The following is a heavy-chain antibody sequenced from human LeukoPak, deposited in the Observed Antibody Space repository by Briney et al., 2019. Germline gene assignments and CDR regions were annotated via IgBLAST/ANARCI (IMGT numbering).Heavy chain of an antibody. J-gene: IGHJ5*02. D-gene: IGHD2-2*01. V-gene: IGHV4-59*01. CDR1: GGSISSYY. Sequence: SETLSPTCTVSGGSISSYYWSWIRQPPGKGLEWIGYIYYSGSTNYNPSLKSRVTISVDTSKNQFSLKLSSVTAADTAVYYCARIGYCSSTSCYGNWFDPWGQGTLVTVSS. CDR3: ARIGYCSSTSCYGNWFDP. CDR2: IYYSGST.